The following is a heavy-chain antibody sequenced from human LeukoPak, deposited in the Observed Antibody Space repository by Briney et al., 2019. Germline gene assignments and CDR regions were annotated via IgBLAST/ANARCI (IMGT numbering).Heavy chain of an antibody. CDR3: ARGDFWSGYQYYYHYYMDV. Sequence: ASVKVSCKASGYTFTSYDTNWVRQATGQGLEWMGWMNPNSGNTGYAQKFQGRVTITADESTSTAYMELSSLRSEDTAVYYCARGDFWSGYQYYYHYYMDVWGKGTTVTVSS. CDR1: GYTFTSYD. CDR2: MNPNSGNT. J-gene: IGHJ6*03. D-gene: IGHD3-3*01. V-gene: IGHV1-8*01.